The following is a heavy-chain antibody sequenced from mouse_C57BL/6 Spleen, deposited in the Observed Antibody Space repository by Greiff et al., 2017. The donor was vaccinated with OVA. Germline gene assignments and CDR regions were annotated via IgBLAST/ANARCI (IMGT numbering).Heavy chain of an antibody. CDR2: IDPSDSET. J-gene: IGHJ4*01. D-gene: IGHD1-1*01. CDR3: ARDGTTGGMDY. Sequence: QVQLKQPGAELVRPGSSVKLSCKASGYTFTSYWMHWVKQRPIQGLEWIGNIDPSDSETHYNQKFKDKATLTVDKSSSTAYMQLSSLTSEDPAVYYCARDGTTGGMDYWGQGTSVTVSS. V-gene: IGHV1-52*01. CDR1: GYTFTSYW.